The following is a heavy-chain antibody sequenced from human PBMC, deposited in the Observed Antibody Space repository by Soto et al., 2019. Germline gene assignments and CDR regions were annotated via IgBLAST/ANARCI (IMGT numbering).Heavy chain of an antibody. Sequence: SETLSLTCTVSGGSISSGDYYWSWIRQPPGKGLEWIGYIYYSGSTYYSPSLKSRVSISIDTSKNQLSLKLTSVTAADTAVYYCARAFDDSSGYYGGLGYWGQGTMVTVYS. J-gene: IGHJ4*02. CDR1: GGSISSGDYY. CDR2: IYYSGST. D-gene: IGHD3-22*01. CDR3: ARAFDDSSGYYGGLGY. V-gene: IGHV4-30-4*01.